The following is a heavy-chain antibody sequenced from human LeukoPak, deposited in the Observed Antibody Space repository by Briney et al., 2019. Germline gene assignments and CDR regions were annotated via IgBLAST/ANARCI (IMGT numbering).Heavy chain of an antibody. Sequence: GGSLRLSCAASGFTFSSYNMNWVRQAPGKGLEWASSISSSSSYIYYADSLKGRFTISRDNAKNSLFLQMNSLRAEDTAVYYCARNLNSWFDPWGQGTLVTVSS. CDR1: GFTFSSYN. CDR3: ARNLNSWFDP. D-gene: IGHD3-9*01. J-gene: IGHJ5*02. CDR2: ISSSSSYI. V-gene: IGHV3-21*01.